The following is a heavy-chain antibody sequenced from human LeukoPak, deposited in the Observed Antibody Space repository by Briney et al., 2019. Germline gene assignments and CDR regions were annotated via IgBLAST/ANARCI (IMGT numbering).Heavy chain of an antibody. Sequence: GGSLRLSCAASEFTFSNAWMSWVRQAPGKGLEWVGRIKSKTDGGTTDYAAPVKGRFTISRDDSKNTLYLQMNSLKTEDTAVYYCTTDLCSSTSCYRRYYYYMDVWGKGTTVTVSS. CDR2: IKSKTDGGTT. CDR1: EFTFSNAW. D-gene: IGHD2-2*02. CDR3: TTDLCSSTSCYRRYYYYMDV. V-gene: IGHV3-15*01. J-gene: IGHJ6*03.